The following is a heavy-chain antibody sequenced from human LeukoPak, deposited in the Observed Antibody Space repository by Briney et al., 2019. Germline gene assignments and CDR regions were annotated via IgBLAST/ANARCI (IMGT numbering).Heavy chain of an antibody. J-gene: IGHJ5*02. D-gene: IGHD2-2*02. Sequence: ASVKVSCKASGGTFSSYAISWVRQAPGQGLEWMGGIIPIFGTANYAQKFQGRVTITADESTSTAYMELSSLRSEDTAVHYCARGGIVVVPAAIDGNWFDPWGQGTLVTVSS. V-gene: IGHV1-69*13. CDR1: GGTFSSYA. CDR3: ARGGIVVVPAAIDGNWFDP. CDR2: IIPIFGTA.